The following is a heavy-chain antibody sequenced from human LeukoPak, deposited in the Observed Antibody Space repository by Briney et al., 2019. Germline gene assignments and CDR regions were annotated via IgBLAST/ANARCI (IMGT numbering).Heavy chain of an antibody. D-gene: IGHD6-13*01. CDR2: IYYSGST. CDR1: GVSISSSSYY. Sequence: KPSETLSLTCTVSGVSISSSSYYWGWLRQPPGKGLEWIGSIYYSGSTYYNPSLKSRVTISVDTSKNQFSLKLSSVTAADPAVYYWSGDPAAAAGTFFRPWGQGTLVTVSS. J-gene: IGHJ5*02. V-gene: IGHV4-39*07. CDR3: SGDPAAAAGTFFRP.